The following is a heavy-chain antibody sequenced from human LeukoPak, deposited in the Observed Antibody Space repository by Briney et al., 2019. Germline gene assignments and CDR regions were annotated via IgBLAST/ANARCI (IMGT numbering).Heavy chain of an antibody. Sequence: ASVKVSCKASGYTFTSYGISWVRQAPGQGLEWMGRISAYNGNTNYAQKVQGRVTMTTDTSTSTAYMELRSLRSDDTAVYYCARGLGYCSSISCSPYGMDVWGQGTTVTVSS. CDR3: ARGLGYCSSISCSPYGMDV. CDR2: ISAYNGNT. D-gene: IGHD2-2*01. V-gene: IGHV1-18*01. J-gene: IGHJ6*02. CDR1: GYTFTSYG.